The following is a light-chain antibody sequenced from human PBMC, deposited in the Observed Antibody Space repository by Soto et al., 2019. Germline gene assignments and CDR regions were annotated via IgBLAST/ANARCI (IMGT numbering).Light chain of an antibody. J-gene: IGKJ2*01. Sequence: EIVLTQYPATLSLSPGERATLSCRASQSVSSFLAWFQHKPGQAPRLLIYAPSTRATGIPARFSGSGSGTDVTLTISSLEPEDAAVYFCQQGTNRLPSPFGQGTKLDIK. CDR3: QQGTNRLPSP. V-gene: IGKV3-11*01. CDR1: QSVSSF. CDR2: APS.